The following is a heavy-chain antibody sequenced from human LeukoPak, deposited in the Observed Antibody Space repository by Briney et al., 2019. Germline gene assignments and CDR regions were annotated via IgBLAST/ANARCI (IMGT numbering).Heavy chain of an antibody. Sequence: GGSLRLSCAASGFAFSSDWMHWVRQAPGKGLEWVADIKQDGTQKYYVDSVEGRFTISRDNAKNSLYLQMNSLRVEDTAVYYCARDCGSDCSQAFDIWGQGTMVTVSS. CDR3: ARDCGSDCSQAFDI. CDR2: IKQDGTQK. CDR1: GFAFSSDW. D-gene: IGHD2-21*02. V-gene: IGHV3-7*05. J-gene: IGHJ3*02.